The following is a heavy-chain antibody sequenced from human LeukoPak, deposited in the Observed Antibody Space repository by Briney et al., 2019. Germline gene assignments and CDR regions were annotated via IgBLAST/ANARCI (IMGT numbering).Heavy chain of an antibody. CDR2: INQDGSEM. D-gene: IGHD4/OR15-4a*01. Sequence: PGGSLRLSCAASGLTFSSYEMNWVRQAPGKGLEWVANINQDGSEMFYMDSVKGRFTISRDNARDSLYLQMNSLTAEDMAMYYCAKVRVSYGAALDYWGQGTLVIVSS. CDR3: AKVRVSYGAALDY. J-gene: IGHJ4*02. V-gene: IGHV3-7*01. CDR1: GLTFSSYE.